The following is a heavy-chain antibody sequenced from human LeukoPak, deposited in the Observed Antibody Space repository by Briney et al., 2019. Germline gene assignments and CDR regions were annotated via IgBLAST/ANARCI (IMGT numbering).Heavy chain of an antibody. V-gene: IGHV4-59*11. D-gene: IGHD6-13*01. CDR2: THFSGSS. Sequence: SETLSLTCSVSGSSLAGHYWTWIRQPPGKGLEWIGYTHFSGSSNYNPSLKSRATTSLDRAKNQISLTLTSVTAADTAVYFCARAKAAGSYDFWGQGTLVTVSS. J-gene: IGHJ4*02. CDR1: GSSLAGHY. CDR3: ARAKAAGSYDF.